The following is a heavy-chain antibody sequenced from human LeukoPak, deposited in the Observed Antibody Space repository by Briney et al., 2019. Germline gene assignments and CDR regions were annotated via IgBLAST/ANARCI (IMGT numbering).Heavy chain of an antibody. CDR1: GFTFSSYS. D-gene: IGHD4-17*01. CDR2: ISYDGSNK. V-gene: IGHV3-30*03. J-gene: IGHJ6*02. Sequence: GGSLRLSCAASGFTFSSYSMDWVRQAPGKGLEWVAVISYDGSNKYYADSVKGRFTISRDNSKNTLYLQMNSLRSEDTAVYYCAREPQPYGDYVSDGMDVWGQGTTVTVSS. CDR3: AREPQPYGDYVSDGMDV.